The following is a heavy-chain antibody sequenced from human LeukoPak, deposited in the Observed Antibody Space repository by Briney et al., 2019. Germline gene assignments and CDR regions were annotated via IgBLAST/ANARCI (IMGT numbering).Heavy chain of an antibody. Sequence: PGGSLRLSCAASGFTFSSYGMHWVRQAQGKGLEWVAVIWYNGSNKYYADSVKGRFTISRDNSKNTLYLQMNSLRAEDTAVYYCAREAGYSSGWYATQTLYYYYGMDVWGQGTTVTVSS. J-gene: IGHJ6*02. D-gene: IGHD6-19*01. CDR3: AREAGYSSGWYATQTLYYYYGMDV. CDR2: IWYNGSNK. CDR1: GFTFSSYG. V-gene: IGHV3-33*01.